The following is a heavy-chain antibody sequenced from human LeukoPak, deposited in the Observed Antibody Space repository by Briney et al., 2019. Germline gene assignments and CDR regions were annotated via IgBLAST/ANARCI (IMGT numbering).Heavy chain of an antibody. CDR3: ARGFYYDFWSGYYQYNWFDP. Sequence: SETLSLTCAVSGYSISSGYYWGWIRQPPGKGLEWIGSIYHSGYPHYNPSLKSRVTMSVDTSKNQFSLKLSSVTAADTAVYYCARGFYYDFWSGYYQYNWFDPWGQGTLVTVSS. V-gene: IGHV4-38-2*01. J-gene: IGHJ5*02. D-gene: IGHD3-3*01. CDR1: GYSISSGYY. CDR2: IYHSGYP.